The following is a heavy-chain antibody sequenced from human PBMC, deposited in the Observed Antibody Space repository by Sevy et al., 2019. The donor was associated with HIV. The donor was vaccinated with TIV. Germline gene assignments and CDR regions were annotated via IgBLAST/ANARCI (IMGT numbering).Heavy chain of an antibody. Sequence: SDTLSLTCTVSGGSITSLYWGWIRQPPGKGLEWIANIYYIGNTNYNPSLKSRVTISLDTSKNQFSLRLSSVTAADTAIYYRAGEKAWGRGYCRGQGTLVNRSS. V-gene: IGHV4-59*08. CDR3: AGEKAWGRGYC. D-gene: IGHD6-25*01. CDR1: GGSITSLY. J-gene: IGHJ4*02. CDR2: IYYIGNT.